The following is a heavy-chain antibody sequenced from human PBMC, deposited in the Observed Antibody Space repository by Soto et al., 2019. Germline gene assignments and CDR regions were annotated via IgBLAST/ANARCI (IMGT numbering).Heavy chain of an antibody. CDR1: GFTFSSYA. J-gene: IGHJ4*02. Sequence: GGSLRLSCAASGFTFSSYAMYWVRQAPGKGLEWVSGIRGSGGSTYYGDSVKGRFTISRDNSKNTLYLQMNSLRAEDPAVYYCNAYYSDYWGQGTLVTVSS. V-gene: IGHV3-23*01. D-gene: IGHD3-10*01. CDR3: NAYYSDY. CDR2: IRGSGGST.